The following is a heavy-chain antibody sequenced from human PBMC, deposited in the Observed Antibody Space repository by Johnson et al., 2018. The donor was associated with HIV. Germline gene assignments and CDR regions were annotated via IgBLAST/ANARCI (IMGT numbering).Heavy chain of an antibody. J-gene: IGHJ3*02. CDR2: IYSGGST. Sequence: VQLVESGGGLVQPGGSLRLSCAASGFTVSSNYMSWVRQAPGKGLEWVSVIYSGGSTYYADSVKGRFTISRDNSKNTLYLQMGSLRPEDTAVYYCARVGLASGYYRDAYDIWGQGTMVTVSS. D-gene: IGHD3-22*01. V-gene: IGHV3-66*01. CDR1: GFTVSSNY. CDR3: ARVGLASGYYRDAYDI.